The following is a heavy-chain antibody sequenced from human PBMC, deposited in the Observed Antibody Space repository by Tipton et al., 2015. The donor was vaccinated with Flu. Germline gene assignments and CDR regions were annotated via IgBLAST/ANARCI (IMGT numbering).Heavy chain of an antibody. D-gene: IGHD4/OR15-4a*01. V-gene: IGHV3-66*02. CDR1: GFTVSSSY. CDR3: AKDDYVQSFEH. J-gene: IGHJ1*01. CDR2: IYSAGST. Sequence: QLVQSGGGLIQPGGSLRLSCAASGFTVSSSYMSWVRQAQGKGLEWVSVIYSAGSTYYADSVKGRFTISRDNSKNTLYLQVNTLRLDDTAVYYCAKDDYVQSFEHWGQGTLVTVSS.